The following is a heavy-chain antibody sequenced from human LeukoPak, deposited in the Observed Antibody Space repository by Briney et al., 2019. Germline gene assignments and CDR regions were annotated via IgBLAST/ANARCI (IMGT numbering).Heavy chain of an antibody. J-gene: IGHJ3*02. CDR1: GGSISSYY. CDR2: IYTSAST. Sequence: SETLSLTCTVSGGSISSYYWSWIRQPAGKGLEWIGRIYTSASTNYNPSLKSRVTMSVDTSKNQFSLKLSSVTAAETAVYYCARDSPRDYYDSSGYYYYAFDIWGQGTMVTVSS. V-gene: IGHV4-4*07. D-gene: IGHD3-22*01. CDR3: ARDSPRDYYDSSGYYYYAFDI.